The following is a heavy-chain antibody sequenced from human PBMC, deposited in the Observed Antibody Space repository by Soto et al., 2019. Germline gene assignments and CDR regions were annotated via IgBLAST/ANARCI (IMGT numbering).Heavy chain of an antibody. Sequence: SETLSLTCTVSGGSISSGGYYWSWIRQHPGKGLEWIGYIYYRGSTYYNQSLKSRVTISVDTSKNQFSLKLSSVTAADTAVYYCARVIYYGSGSYYPYYYMDVWGKGTTVTVSS. CDR2: IYYRGST. D-gene: IGHD3-10*01. CDR1: GGSISSGGYY. CDR3: ARVIYYGSGSYYPYYYMDV. V-gene: IGHV4-31*03. J-gene: IGHJ6*03.